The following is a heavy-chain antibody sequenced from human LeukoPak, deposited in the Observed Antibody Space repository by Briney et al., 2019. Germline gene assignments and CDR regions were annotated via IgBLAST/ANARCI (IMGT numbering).Heavy chain of an antibody. J-gene: IGHJ6*02. D-gene: IGHD3-10*01. CDR1: GFTFSSYG. Sequence: GGSLRLSCAASGFTFSSYGMHWVRQAPGKGLEWVAVIWYDGSNKYYADSVKGQFIISRDNYKNTLYLQMNSLRAEDTAVYYCARARRVGNDYYYYGMDVWGQGTTVTVSS. CDR2: IWYDGSNK. V-gene: IGHV3-33*01. CDR3: ARARRVGNDYYYYGMDV.